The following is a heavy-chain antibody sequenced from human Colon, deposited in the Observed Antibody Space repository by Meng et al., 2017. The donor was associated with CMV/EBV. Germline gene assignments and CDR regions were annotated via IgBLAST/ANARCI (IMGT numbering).Heavy chain of an antibody. CDR3: ASIVGAIRYYDLDF. J-gene: IGHJ6*02. V-gene: IGHV4-39*01. D-gene: IGHD1-26*01. Sequence: SETLSLTCAVSGGYISRSSHFWGWIRQPPGKGLEWIGNIFYTGNTYYNPSLKSRVTISVDTAKNQFSLKLSSVTAADTAVYYCASIVGAIRYYDLDFWGQGTTVTVSS. CDR2: IFYTGNT. CDR1: GGYISRSSHF.